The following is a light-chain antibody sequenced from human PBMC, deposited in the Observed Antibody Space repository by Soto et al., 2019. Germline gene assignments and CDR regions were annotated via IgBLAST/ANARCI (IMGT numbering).Light chain of an antibody. CDR2: GAS. CDR3: QQYNNWWT. Sequence: ERVTTQSPATLSVSPGERATLSCRASQSVSINLAWYQQKPGQAPRLLIYGASTRATGIPARFSGSGSGTEFTLTISSLQSEDFAVYYCQQYNNWWTFGQGTKVDIK. J-gene: IGKJ1*01. V-gene: IGKV3-15*01. CDR1: QSVSIN.